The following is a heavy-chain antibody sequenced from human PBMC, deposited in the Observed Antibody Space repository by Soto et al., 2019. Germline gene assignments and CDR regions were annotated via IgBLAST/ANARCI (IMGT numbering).Heavy chain of an antibody. D-gene: IGHD1-1*01. V-gene: IGHV3-53*01. CDR1: GLTVSGKKY. J-gene: IGHJ3*01. CDR2: LYDLDGS. CDR3: ATWHEREHAYDV. Sequence: DVQLVESGGGLMQPGESLRLSCAASGLTVSGKKYVAWVRQAPGKGLEWVSALYDLDGSFYSDSVKGRFTTSIDSSKTTVYLQMNDLRPADTAVYYCATWHEREHAYDVWGQGTTVTVSS.